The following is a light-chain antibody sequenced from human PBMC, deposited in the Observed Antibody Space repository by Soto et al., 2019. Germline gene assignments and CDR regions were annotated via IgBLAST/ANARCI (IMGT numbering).Light chain of an antibody. V-gene: IGLV1-40*01. Sequence: QSVLTQPPSVSGAPGQRVTISCTGSSSNIGAGYDVHWYQQLPGTAPKLLIYGNSNRPSGVPDRFSGSKSGTSASLAITGLQSDDEADYYCAAWDDGLSGLWVIGGGTKLTVL. CDR3: AAWDDGLSGLWV. J-gene: IGLJ3*02. CDR2: GNS. CDR1: SSNIGAGYD.